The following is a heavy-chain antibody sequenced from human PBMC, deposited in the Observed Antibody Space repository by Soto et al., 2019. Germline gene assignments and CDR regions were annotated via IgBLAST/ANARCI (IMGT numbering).Heavy chain of an antibody. Sequence: GGSLRLSCAAVGFAFCGSAMQWGRQASGTGLEWVGRIRTKANSHATEYAASVTGRFTISRDDSKNTAYLQMHSLKTEDTAVYYCTRLRSGEVYNGMDVWGQGT. J-gene: IGHJ6*02. CDR2: IRTKANSHAT. CDR3: TRLRSGEVYNGMDV. CDR1: GFAFCGSA. D-gene: IGHD2-15*01. V-gene: IGHV3-73*01.